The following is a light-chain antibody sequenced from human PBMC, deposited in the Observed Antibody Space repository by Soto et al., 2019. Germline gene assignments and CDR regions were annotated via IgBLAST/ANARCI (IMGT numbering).Light chain of an antibody. CDR1: SSDVGGYDY. Sequence: QSVLTQPASVSGSPGQSIAFSCTGTSSDVGGYDYVSWYQQQPDKAPKLMIYEVTKRPSGVSNRFSGSKSGNTASLTISGLQAEDEADYYCSSHTSGSTRVFGTGTNVTGL. V-gene: IGLV2-14*01. CDR2: EVT. CDR3: SSHTSGSTRV. J-gene: IGLJ1*01.